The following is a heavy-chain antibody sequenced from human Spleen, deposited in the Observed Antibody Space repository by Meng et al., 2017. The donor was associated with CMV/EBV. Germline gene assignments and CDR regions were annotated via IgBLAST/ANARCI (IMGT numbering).Heavy chain of an antibody. CDR1: GFTFSSYD. CDR2: IYAGGTT. Sequence: GESLKISCAASGFTFSSYDISWVRQAPGKGLEWVSVIYAGGTTYYADSVKGRFTISRDNSKNTAFLQMSSLRAEDTAVYYCARLLLGSTWTHDYWGQGTLVTVSS. CDR3: ARLLLGSTWTHDY. V-gene: IGHV3-53*01. D-gene: IGHD6-13*01. J-gene: IGHJ4*02.